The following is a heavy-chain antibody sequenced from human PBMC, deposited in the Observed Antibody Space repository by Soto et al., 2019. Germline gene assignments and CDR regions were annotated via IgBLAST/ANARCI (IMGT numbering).Heavy chain of an antibody. CDR3: ARQHVDDYYYYYMDV. J-gene: IGHJ6*03. V-gene: IGHV4-39*01. D-gene: IGHD5-12*01. CDR2: IYYSGST. CDR1: GGSISSSGYY. Sequence: PSETLSLTCTVSGGSISSSGYYWGWIRQPPGKGLEWIGSIYYSGSTYYNPSLKSRVTISVDTSKNQFSLNLSSVTAADTAVYYCARQHVDDYYYYYMDVWGKGTTVTV.